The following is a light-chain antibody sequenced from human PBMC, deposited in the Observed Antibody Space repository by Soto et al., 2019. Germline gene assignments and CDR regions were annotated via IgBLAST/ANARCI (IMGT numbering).Light chain of an antibody. CDR2: GAS. CDR1: QSVSSN. CDR3: QQYNNWPPWT. V-gene: IGKV3-15*01. Sequence: IVMTQSPVTLSVSPGEKATLSCRASQSVSSNLAWFQQKPGQAPRLLIYGASTRATGIPTRFSGSGSGTEFTLTISSLQSEDFAVYFCQQYNNWPPWTFGQGTRVESK. J-gene: IGKJ1*01.